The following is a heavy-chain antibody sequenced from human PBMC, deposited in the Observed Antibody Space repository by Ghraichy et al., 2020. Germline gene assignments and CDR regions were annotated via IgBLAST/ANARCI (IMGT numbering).Heavy chain of an antibody. Sequence: GESLNISCAASGFTFSNAWLSWVRPAPGKGLEWVGRIKSKTDGGTTDYAAPVKGSFTISRDDSKNTLSLQMNSLKTEDTAVYYCTTRRDCSSTSCYVYYYYGMDVWGQGTTFTVSS. CDR2: IKSKTDGGTT. CDR3: TTRRDCSSTSCYVYYYYGMDV. J-gene: IGHJ6*02. CDR1: GFTFSNAW. V-gene: IGHV3-15*01. D-gene: IGHD2-2*01.